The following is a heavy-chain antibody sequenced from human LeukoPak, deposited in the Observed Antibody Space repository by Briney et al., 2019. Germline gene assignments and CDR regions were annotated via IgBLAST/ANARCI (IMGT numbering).Heavy chain of an antibody. V-gene: IGHV4-59*11. J-gene: IGHJ3*02. Sequence: SETLSLTCTVSGGTISSHYWSWIRQPPGKGLEWIVYIYYSGSTNYNPSLKSRVTISVDASKNQFSLKLSPVTAADTAVYYCARDLGSFDAFDIWGQGTMVTVSS. CDR3: ARDLGSFDAFDI. CDR1: GGTISSHY. D-gene: IGHD3-10*01. CDR2: IYYSGST.